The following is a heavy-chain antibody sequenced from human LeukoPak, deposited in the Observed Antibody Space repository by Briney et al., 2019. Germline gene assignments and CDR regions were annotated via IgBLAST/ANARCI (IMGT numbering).Heavy chain of an antibody. Sequence: GASVTVSCKASGGTFSSYAISWVRQAPGQGLEWMGGIIPIFGTANYAQKFQGRVTITTDESTSTAYMELSSLRSEDTAVYYCAREDYDILTGYFTSRFDPWGQGTLVTVSS. CDR3: AREDYDILTGYFTSRFDP. D-gene: IGHD3-9*01. V-gene: IGHV1-69*05. J-gene: IGHJ5*02. CDR1: GGTFSSYA. CDR2: IIPIFGTA.